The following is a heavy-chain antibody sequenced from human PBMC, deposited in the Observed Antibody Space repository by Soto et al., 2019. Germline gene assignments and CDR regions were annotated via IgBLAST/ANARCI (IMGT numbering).Heavy chain of an antibody. J-gene: IGHJ4*02. Sequence: ETLSLTCIVSGSSISPYYWTWIRQPPGKGLEWIGNIYYSGSTNYNPSLKSRVTISVDTSKKQFSLKLTSVTAADTAVYYCSRVGGYYGDYPNFDYWGQGTRVTVSS. V-gene: IGHV4-59*01. D-gene: IGHD4-17*01. CDR1: GSSISPYY. CDR3: SRVGGYYGDYPNFDY. CDR2: IYYSGST.